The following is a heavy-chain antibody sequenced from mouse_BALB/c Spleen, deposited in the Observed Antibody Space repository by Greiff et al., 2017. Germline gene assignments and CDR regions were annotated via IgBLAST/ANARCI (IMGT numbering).Heavy chain of an antibody. V-gene: IGHV3-8*02. CDR1: GDSITSGY. D-gene: IGHD2-1*01. CDR3: AREEGNYGYYYAMDY. J-gene: IGHJ4*01. Sequence: VQLKESGPSLVKPSQTLSLTCSVTGDSITSGYWNWIRKFPGNKLEYMGYISYSGSTYYNPSLKSRISITRDTSKNQYYLQLNSVTTEDTATYYCAREEGNYGYYYAMDYWGQGTSVTVSS. CDR2: ISYSGST.